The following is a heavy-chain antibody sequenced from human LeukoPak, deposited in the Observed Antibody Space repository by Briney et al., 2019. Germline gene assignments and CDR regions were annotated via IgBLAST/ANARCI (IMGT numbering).Heavy chain of an antibody. J-gene: IGHJ2*01. D-gene: IGHD6-13*01. CDR2: IYYSGSI. CDR1: GGSISSGDYY. CDR3: AKGSSTYSITSCWYFDL. Sequence: SQTLSLTCTVSGGSISSGDYYWSWIRQPPGKGLEWIGYIYYSGSIYYNPSLKSRVTISVVTSKTQFSIKLTSVTAANTAVYYCAKGSSTYSITSCWYFDLWGRGILVTVSS. V-gene: IGHV4-30-4*01.